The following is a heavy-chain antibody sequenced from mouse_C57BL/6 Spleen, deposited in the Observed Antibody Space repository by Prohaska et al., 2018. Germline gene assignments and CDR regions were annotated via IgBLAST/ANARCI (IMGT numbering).Heavy chain of an antibody. V-gene: IGHV5-16*01. J-gene: IGHJ2*01. CDR2: INYDGSST. D-gene: IGHD4-1*01. CDR1: GFTFSDYY. CDR3: ARTGTYFDY. Sequence: EVKLVESEGGLVQPGSSMKLSCTASGFTFSDYYMAWVRQVPEKGLEWVANINYDGSSTYYLDSLKSRFIISRDNAKNILYLQMSSLKSEDTATYYCARTGTYFDYWGQGTTLTVSS.